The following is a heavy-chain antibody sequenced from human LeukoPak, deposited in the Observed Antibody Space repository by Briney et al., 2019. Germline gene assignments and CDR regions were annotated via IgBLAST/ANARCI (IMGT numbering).Heavy chain of an antibody. CDR1: GFTFSSYA. D-gene: IGHD2-15*01. V-gene: IGHV3-23*01. CDR2: ISGSGVST. CDR3: AKDEPRGGSCYFYLSCPPFDY. Sequence: GGSLRLSCAASGFTFSSYAMSWVRQAPGKGLEWVSAISGSGVSTYYAGSVKGRFTISRDNSKNTLYLQMNSLRAEDTAVYYCAKDEPRGGSCYFYLSCPPFDYWGQGTLVTVSS. J-gene: IGHJ4*02.